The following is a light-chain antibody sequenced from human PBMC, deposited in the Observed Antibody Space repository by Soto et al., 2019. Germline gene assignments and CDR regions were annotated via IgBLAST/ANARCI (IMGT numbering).Light chain of an antibody. Sequence: DILLTHSPVSLPVTPGEPASISCRSSQSLLHSNGYNYLDWYLQKPGQSPQLLIYLGSNRSSGVPDRFSGSGSGTDFTLKISRVEAEDVGVYYCMQALQTTWTFGQRTKVDI. CDR3: MQALQTTWT. CDR2: LGS. V-gene: IGKV2-28*01. J-gene: IGKJ1*01. CDR1: QSLLHSNGYNY.